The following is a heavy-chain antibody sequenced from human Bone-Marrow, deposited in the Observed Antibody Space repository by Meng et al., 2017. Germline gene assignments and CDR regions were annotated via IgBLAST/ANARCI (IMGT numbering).Heavy chain of an antibody. J-gene: IGHJ4*02. V-gene: IGHV4-34*01. Sequence: HPQNWAGQVLELSTTVSRLCVIASASSRQHCWSWSRQPRGKGLAWIGEVNNSGGTNYNPSLESRATISVDTSQNNLSLKLSSVTAADSAVYYCARGPTTMANDFDYWGQGTLVTVSS. CDR3: ARGPTTMANDFDY. D-gene: IGHD4-11*01. CDR2: VNNSGGT. CDR1: SASSRQHC.